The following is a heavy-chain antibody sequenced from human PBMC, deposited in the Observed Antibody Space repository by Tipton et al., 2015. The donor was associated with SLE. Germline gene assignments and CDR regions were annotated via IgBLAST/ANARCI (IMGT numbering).Heavy chain of an antibody. CDR2: ISGSGGST. CDR1: GFTFSSYA. Sequence: PLRLSCAASGFTFSSYAMSWVRQAPGKGLEWVSAISGSGGSTYYADSVKGRFTISRDNAKNSLYLQMNSLRAEDTAVYYCARGGIVVVPAAMQGAFDIWGQGTMVTVSS. V-gene: IGHV3-23*01. J-gene: IGHJ3*02. D-gene: IGHD2-2*01. CDR3: ARGGIVVVPAAMQGAFDI.